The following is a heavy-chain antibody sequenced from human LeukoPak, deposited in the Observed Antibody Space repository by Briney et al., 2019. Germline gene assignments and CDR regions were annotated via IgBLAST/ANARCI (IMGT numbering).Heavy chain of an antibody. D-gene: IGHD1-26*01. V-gene: IGHV5-51*01. CDR1: GYSFTSYW. CDR2: IYPGDSDT. CDR3: ARGDSGSYFPYYYYMDV. J-gene: IGHJ6*03. Sequence: GESLKISCKGSGYSFTSYWIGWVRQMPGKGLEWMGIIYPGDSDTRYSPSFQGQVTISAEKSISTAYLQWSSLKASDTAMYYCARGDSGSYFPYYYYMDVWGKRNTVTASS.